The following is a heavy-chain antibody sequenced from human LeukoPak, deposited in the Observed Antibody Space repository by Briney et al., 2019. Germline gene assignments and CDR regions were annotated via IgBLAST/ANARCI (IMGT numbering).Heavy chain of an antibody. D-gene: IGHD1-14*01. J-gene: IGHJ4*02. CDR1: GFTFSSYG. CDR2: ISWNSGSI. V-gene: IGHV3-48*04. Sequence: PGGSLRLSCAASGFTFSSYGMNWVRQAPGKGLEWVSGISWNSGSIGYADSVKGRFTISRDNAKNTLYLQMNSLRAEDTAVYYCARGTGYNVLDFWGQGTLVTVSS. CDR3: ARGTGYNVLDF.